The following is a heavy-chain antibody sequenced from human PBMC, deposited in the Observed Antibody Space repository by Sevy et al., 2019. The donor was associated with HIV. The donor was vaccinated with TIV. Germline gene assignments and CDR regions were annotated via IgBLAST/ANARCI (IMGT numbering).Heavy chain of an antibody. CDR1: GFTFSTYT. V-gene: IGHV3-21*01. Sequence: GGSLRFSCAASGFTFSTYTMNWVRQAPGKGLEWVSSISSGSSYIYYADSVKGRFTISRDNAKNSLYLQMNSLRAEDTAIYYCARDGGCTSTSCLLYFDYRGQGTPVTVSS. D-gene: IGHD2-2*01. CDR2: ISSGSSYI. CDR3: ARDGGCTSTSCLLYFDY. J-gene: IGHJ4*02.